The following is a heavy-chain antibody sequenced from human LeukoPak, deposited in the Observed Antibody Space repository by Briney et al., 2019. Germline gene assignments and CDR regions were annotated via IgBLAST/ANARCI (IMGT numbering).Heavy chain of an antibody. V-gene: IGHV4-39*07. D-gene: IGHD3-3*01. J-gene: IGHJ5*02. CDR3: ARALDYDDFWSGYKNWFDP. CDR2: IYYSGST. CDR1: GGSISSSSYY. Sequence: SETLSLTCTVSGGSISSSSYYWGWIRHPPGKGLEWIGSIYYSGSTYYNPSLKSRVTISVDTSKNQFSLKLSSVTAADTAVYYCARALDYDDFWSGYKNWFDPWGQGTLVTVSS.